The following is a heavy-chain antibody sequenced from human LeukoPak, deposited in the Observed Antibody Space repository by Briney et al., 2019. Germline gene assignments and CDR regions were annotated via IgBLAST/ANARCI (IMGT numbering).Heavy chain of an antibody. CDR2: INHSGST. D-gene: IGHD3-22*01. CDR3: ARVRPTYYYDSSGYYAYLRLDYFDY. J-gene: IGHJ4*02. CDR1: GGSFSGYY. V-gene: IGHV4-34*01. Sequence: SETLSLTCAVYGGSFSGYYWSWIRQPPGKGLEWIGEINHSGSTNYNPSLKSRVTISVDTSKNQFSLKLSSVTAADTAVYYCARVRPTYYYDSSGYYAYLRLDYFDYWGQGTLVTVSS.